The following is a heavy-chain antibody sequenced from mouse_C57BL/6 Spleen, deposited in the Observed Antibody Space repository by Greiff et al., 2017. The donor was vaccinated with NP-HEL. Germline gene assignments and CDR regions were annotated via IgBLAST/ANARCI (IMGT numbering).Heavy chain of an antibody. Sequence: EVQLVESGGGLVKPGGSLKLSCAASGFTFSDYGMHWVRQAPAKGLEWVAYISSGSSTIYYAATVKGRFTISRDNAKNTRFLQMTSLRSEDTAMYYCARDYYGSSFFDYWGQGTTLTVSS. V-gene: IGHV5-17*01. CDR2: ISSGSSTI. CDR1: GFTFSDYG. D-gene: IGHD1-1*01. CDR3: ARDYYGSSFFDY. J-gene: IGHJ2*01.